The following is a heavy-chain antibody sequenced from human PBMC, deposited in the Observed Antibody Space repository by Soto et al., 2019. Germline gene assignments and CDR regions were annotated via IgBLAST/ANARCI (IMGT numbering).Heavy chain of an antibody. Sequence: QVQLVQSGAEVKKPGASVKVSCRVSGYTFTGYDINWVGQATGQGLGWMGGMNPNGGNTGYAQKFQGRVTMTRNTSISTAYMELSSLRSEDTAVYYCARGGRIAAAVPWGQGTLVTVSS. CDR1: GYTFTGYD. J-gene: IGHJ5*02. D-gene: IGHD6-13*01. V-gene: IGHV1-8*01. CDR3: ARGGRIAAAVP. CDR2: MNPNGGNT.